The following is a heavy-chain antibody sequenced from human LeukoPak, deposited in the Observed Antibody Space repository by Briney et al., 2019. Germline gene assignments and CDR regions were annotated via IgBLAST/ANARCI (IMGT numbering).Heavy chain of an antibody. CDR3: ATNYDSSGYSLFSY. Sequence: GGSLRLSCAASGFTFSNYAMSWVRQAPGKGLEWVSAISGSGANIYYADSVKGRFTISRDNSKNTLYLQMHSLRVKDTAVYHCATNYDSSGYSLFSYWGQGTLVTVSS. V-gene: IGHV3-23*01. J-gene: IGHJ4*02. D-gene: IGHD3-22*01. CDR2: ISGSGANI. CDR1: GFTFSNYA.